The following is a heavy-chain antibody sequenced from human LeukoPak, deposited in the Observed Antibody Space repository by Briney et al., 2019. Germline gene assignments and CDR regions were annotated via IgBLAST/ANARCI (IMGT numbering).Heavy chain of an antibody. Sequence: GGSLRLSCAASGFTFSSYSMNWVRQAPGKGLEWVSYISSSSSTIYYADSVKGRFTISRDNAKNSLYLQMNSLRAEDTAVYYCARGSRGVKHYYYMDVWGQGTTVAVSS. CDR1: GFTFSSYS. V-gene: IGHV3-48*04. CDR3: ARGSRGVKHYYYMDV. CDR2: ISSSSSTI. D-gene: IGHD3-10*01. J-gene: IGHJ6*03.